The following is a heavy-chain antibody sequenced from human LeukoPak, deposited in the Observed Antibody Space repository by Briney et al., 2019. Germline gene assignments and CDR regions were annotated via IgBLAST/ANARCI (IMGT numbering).Heavy chain of an antibody. J-gene: IGHJ6*03. CDR3: AREGRSFYYMDV. CDR2: IYSGGST. CDR1: GFTDSSNY. D-gene: IGHD3-3*01. V-gene: IGHV3-53*01. Sequence: GGSLRLSCAASGFTDSSNYMSWVRQAPGKGLEWVSVIYSGGSTYYADSVKGRFTISRDNSKNTLYLQMNSLRAEDTAVYYCAREGRSFYYMDVWGKGTTVTVSS.